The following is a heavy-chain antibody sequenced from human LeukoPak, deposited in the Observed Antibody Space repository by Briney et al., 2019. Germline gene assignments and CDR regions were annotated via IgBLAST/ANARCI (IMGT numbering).Heavy chain of an antibody. CDR2: IYTSGST. D-gene: IGHD3-16*02. CDR1: GGSISSYY. V-gene: IGHV4-4*07. Sequence: SETLSLTCTVPGGSISSYYWSWIRQPAGKGLEWIGRIYTSGSTNYNPSLKSRVTMSVDTSKNQFSLKLSSVTAADTAVYYCARVGGLGELSSLDYWGQGTLVTVSS. CDR3: ARVGGLGELSSLDY. J-gene: IGHJ4*02.